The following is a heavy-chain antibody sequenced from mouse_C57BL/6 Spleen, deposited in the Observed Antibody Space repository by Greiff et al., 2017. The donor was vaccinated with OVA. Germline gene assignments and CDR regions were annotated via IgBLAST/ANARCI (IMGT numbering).Heavy chain of an antibody. CDR3: ARQFITTVVATYYAMDY. D-gene: IGHD1-1*01. J-gene: IGHJ4*01. Sequence: VKVVESGPGLVAPSQSLSITCTVSGFSLTSYGVHWVRQPPGKGLEWLVVIWSDGSTTYNSALKSRLSISKDNSKSQVFLKMNSLQTDDTAMYYCARQFITTVVATYYAMDYWGQGTSVTVSS. CDR1: GFSLTSYG. V-gene: IGHV2-6-1*01. CDR2: IWSDGST.